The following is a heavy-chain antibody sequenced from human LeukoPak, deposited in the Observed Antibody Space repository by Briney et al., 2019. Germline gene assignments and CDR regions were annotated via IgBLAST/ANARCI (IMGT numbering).Heavy chain of an antibody. CDR2: ISGSGDST. D-gene: IGHD2-8*01. J-gene: IGHJ4*02. CDR3: AKDRSDNKTWYAGSH. CDR1: GFTFSSYA. Sequence: GGSLRLSCAASGFTFSSYAMSWVRQAPGKGLEWVSGISGSGDSTYYADSVKGRFTISRDNSWNTLFLQMNSLRDEDTAVYYCAKDRSDNKTWYAGSHWGQGTLVTVSS. V-gene: IGHV3-23*01.